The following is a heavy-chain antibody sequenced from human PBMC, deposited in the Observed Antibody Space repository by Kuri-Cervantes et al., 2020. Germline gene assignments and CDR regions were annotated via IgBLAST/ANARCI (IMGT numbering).Heavy chain of an antibody. CDR1: GYSFTSYW. CDR2: IHPGDSDT. Sequence: GESLKISCEGSGYSFTSYWIGWVRQMPGKGLQWMGIIHPGDSDTRYSPSFQGQVTISADKSISTAYLQWSSLKASDTAMYYCARHDAWGSNGYNYLEGIKYWGQGTLVTVSS. D-gene: IGHD3-16*01. V-gene: IGHV5-51*01. CDR3: ARHDAWGSNGYNYLEGIKY. J-gene: IGHJ4*02.